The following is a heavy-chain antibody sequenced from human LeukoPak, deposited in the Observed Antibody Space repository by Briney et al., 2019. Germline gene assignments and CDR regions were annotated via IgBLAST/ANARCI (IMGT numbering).Heavy chain of an antibody. D-gene: IGHD6-19*01. J-gene: IGHJ4*02. V-gene: IGHV3-33*01. CDR2: IWYDGSNK. Sequence: RPGRSLRLSCAASGFTFSSYGVHWVRQAPGKGLEWVAVIWYDGSNKYYADSVKGRFTISRDNSKNTLYLQMNSLRAEDTAVYYCARDHSSGWYSDYFDYWGQGTLVTVSS. CDR1: GFTFSSYG. CDR3: ARDHSSGWYSDYFDY.